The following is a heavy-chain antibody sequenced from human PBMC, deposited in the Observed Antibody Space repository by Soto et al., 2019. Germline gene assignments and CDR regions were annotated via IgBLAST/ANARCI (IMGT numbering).Heavy chain of an antibody. CDR3: ARELTGYYTRVKWFDP. Sequence: WASVKVSCKASGGTFSSYAISWVRQAPGQGLEWMGGIIPIFGTANYAQKFQGRVTITADESTSTAYMELSSLRSEDTAVYYCARELTGYYTRVKWFDPWGQGTLVTVSS. CDR2: IIPIFGTA. V-gene: IGHV1-69*13. J-gene: IGHJ5*02. D-gene: IGHD3-9*01. CDR1: GGTFSSYA.